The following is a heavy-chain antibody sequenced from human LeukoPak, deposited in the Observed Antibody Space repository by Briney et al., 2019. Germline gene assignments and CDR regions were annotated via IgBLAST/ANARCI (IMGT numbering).Heavy chain of an antibody. CDR2: IYYSGST. Sequence: PSETLSLTCTVSGGSVSSGSYCWSWIRQPPGEGLEWIGYIYYSGSTNYNPSLKSRVTISVDTSKNQFSLKLSSVTAADTAVYYCARAVVPAASYFDYWGQGTLVTVSS. CDR1: GGSVSSGSYC. CDR3: ARAVVPAASYFDY. V-gene: IGHV4-61*01. D-gene: IGHD2-2*01. J-gene: IGHJ4*02.